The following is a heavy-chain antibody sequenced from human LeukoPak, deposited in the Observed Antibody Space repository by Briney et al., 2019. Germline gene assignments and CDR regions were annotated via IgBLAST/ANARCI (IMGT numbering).Heavy chain of an antibody. J-gene: IGHJ4*02. V-gene: IGHV1-8*03. CDR1: GYTFTSYD. CDR3: ARGLYGSGSYRFDY. Sequence: GASVKVSCKASGYTFTSYDINWVRQATGQGLEWMGWMNPNSGNTGYAQKFQGRVTITRNTSISTAYMELSSLRSEDTAVYYCARGLYGSGSYRFDYWGQGTLVTVSS. CDR2: MNPNSGNT. D-gene: IGHD3-10*01.